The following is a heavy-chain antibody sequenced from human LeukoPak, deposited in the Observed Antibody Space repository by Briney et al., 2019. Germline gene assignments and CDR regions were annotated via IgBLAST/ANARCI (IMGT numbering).Heavy chain of an antibody. CDR1: GGSISSYY. CDR2: IYDSGST. J-gene: IGHJ4*02. Sequence: SETLSLTCTVSGGSISSYYWSWIRQPPGKGLEWIGYIYDSGSTNHNPSLKSRVTISVDTSKNQFSLKLSSVTAADTAVYYCARGDPRVGSSISIYFDYWGQGTLVTVSS. CDR3: ARGDPRVGSSISIYFDY. V-gene: IGHV4-59*08. D-gene: IGHD1-26*01.